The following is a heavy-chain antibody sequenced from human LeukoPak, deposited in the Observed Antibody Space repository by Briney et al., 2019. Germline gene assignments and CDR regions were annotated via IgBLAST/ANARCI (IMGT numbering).Heavy chain of an antibody. D-gene: IGHD2-2*01. J-gene: IGHJ3*02. CDR1: GGSISSYY. V-gene: IGHV4-59*01. CDR2: IYYSGST. CDR3: ARFLGYCSSTSCRDAFDI. Sequence: PSETLSLTCTVSGGSISSYYWSWIRQPPGKGLERIGYIYYSGSTNYNPSLKSRVTISVDTSKNQFSLKLSSVTAAGTAVYYCARFLGYCSSTSCRDAFDIWGQGTMVTVSS.